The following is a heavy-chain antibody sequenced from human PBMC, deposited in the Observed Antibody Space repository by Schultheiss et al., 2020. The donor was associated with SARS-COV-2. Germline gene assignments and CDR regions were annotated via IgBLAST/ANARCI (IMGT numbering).Heavy chain of an antibody. D-gene: IGHD3-9*01. J-gene: IGHJ3*02. CDR3: ARGRGDILTEGAFDI. V-gene: IGHV4-59*12. CDR2: IYYSGST. CDR1: GGSFSGYY. Sequence: GSLRLSCAVYGGSFSGYYWSWIRQPPGKGLEWIGYIYYSGSTYYNPSLKSRVTISVDTSKNQFSLKLSSVTAADTAVYYCARGRGDILTEGAFDIWGQGTMVTVSS.